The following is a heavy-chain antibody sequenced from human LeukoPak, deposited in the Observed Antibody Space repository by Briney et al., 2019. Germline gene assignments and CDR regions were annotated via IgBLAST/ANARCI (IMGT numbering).Heavy chain of an antibody. CDR1: GFTFSNYA. J-gene: IGHJ6*04. D-gene: IGHD3-10*02. Sequence: GGSLRLSCAASGFTFSNYAMHWVRQAPGKGLEWVSGINWNGGSTGYADSVKGRFTISRDNAKNSLYLQMNSLRAEDTAVYYCAELGITMIGGVWGKGTTVTISS. V-gene: IGHV3-20*04. CDR3: AELGITMIGGV. CDR2: INWNGGST.